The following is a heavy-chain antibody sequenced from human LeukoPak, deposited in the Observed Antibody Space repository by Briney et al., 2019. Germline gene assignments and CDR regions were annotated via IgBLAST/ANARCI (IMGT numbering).Heavy chain of an antibody. CDR2: IIPIFGTA. D-gene: IGHD5-12*01. CDR1: GCSFSSYA. J-gene: IGHJ5*02. Sequence: GASVKLCCKGSGCSFSSYAISWVRQAPGPGLELMGVIIPIFGTANYAQKFQGRVTITADESTSTAYMELSSLRSEDTAVYYCARFDIVATREQFDPWGQGTLVTVSS. CDR3: ARFDIVATREQFDP. V-gene: IGHV1-69*01.